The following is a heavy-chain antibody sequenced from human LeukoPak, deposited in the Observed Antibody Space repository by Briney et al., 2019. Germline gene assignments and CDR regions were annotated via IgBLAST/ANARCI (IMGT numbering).Heavy chain of an antibody. J-gene: IGHJ4*02. CDR2: ISGSVCST. Sequence: PGGSLRLSCAASGFTFSSYAMSWVRQAPGKGLEWVSAISGSVCSTYYADSVKGRFTISRDNSKNTLYLQMNSLRAEDTAVYYCARGDAFSGDHWGQGTLVTVSS. V-gene: IGHV3-23*01. D-gene: IGHD3-16*01. CDR3: ARGDAFSGDH. CDR1: GFTFSSYA.